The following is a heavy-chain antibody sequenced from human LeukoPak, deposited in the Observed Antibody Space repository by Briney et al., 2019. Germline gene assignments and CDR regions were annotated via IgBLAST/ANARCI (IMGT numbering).Heavy chain of an antibody. CDR3: AKDPYDSSGYYLDY. D-gene: IGHD3-22*01. CDR2: ISGSGGST. J-gene: IGHJ4*02. V-gene: IGHV3-23*01. Sequence: GGSLRLSCAASGFTFSSYAMSWVRQAPGKGLEWVSAISGSGGSTYYADSVKGRFTISRDNSKNTLYLQMNSLRAEDTAVYYCAKDPYDSSGYYLDYWGQGTLVTVSS. CDR1: GFTFSSYA.